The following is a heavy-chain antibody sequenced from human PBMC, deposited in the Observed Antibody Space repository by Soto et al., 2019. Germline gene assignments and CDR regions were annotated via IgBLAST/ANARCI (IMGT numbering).Heavy chain of an antibody. V-gene: IGHV1-69*01. CDR1: GGTFSSYA. CDR2: IIPIPGTA. Sequence: QVQLVQSGAEVKKPGSSVKVSCKASGGTFSSYAISWVRQAPGQGLEWMGGIIPIPGTANYAQKFQGRVTITADESTSPAYMELSSLRSEDTAVYYCARSQGSSTSLEIYYSYYYGMDVWGPGTTVTVSS. J-gene: IGHJ6*02. CDR3: ARSQGSSTSLEIYYSYYYGMDV. D-gene: IGHD2-2*01.